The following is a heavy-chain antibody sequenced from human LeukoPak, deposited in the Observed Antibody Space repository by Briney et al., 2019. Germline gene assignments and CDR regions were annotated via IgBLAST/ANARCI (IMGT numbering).Heavy chain of an antibody. CDR2: ISSNGGST. J-gene: IGHJ4*02. V-gene: IGHV3-64*01. CDR3: VRGLGLRYPLDY. Sequence: TGGSLRLSCAASGFTFSSYAMHWVRQAPGKGLEYVSAISSNGGSTYYANSVKGRFTISRDNSKNTLYLQMGSLRAEDMAVYYYVRGLGLRYPLDYWGQGTLVTVSS. D-gene: IGHD5-12*01. CDR1: GFTFSSYA.